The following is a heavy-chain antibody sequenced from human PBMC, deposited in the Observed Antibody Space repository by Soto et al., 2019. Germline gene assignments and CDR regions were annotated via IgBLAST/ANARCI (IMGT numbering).Heavy chain of an antibody. Sequence: EVQLVESGGGLVKPGGSLRLSCVASVFSFSTYNMNWVRQAPGEGLQWVSFISRTSSHIHYADSVQGRFTISRDNAKNSLYLEMNSLRAEDTAVYYCARDPAADGYYGMDVWGQGTTVTVSS. V-gene: IGHV3-21*01. J-gene: IGHJ6*02. CDR1: VFSFSTYN. D-gene: IGHD6-13*01. CDR3: ARDPAADGYYGMDV. CDR2: ISRTSSHI.